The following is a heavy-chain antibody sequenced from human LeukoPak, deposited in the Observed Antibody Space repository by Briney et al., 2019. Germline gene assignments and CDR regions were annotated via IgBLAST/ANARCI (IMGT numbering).Heavy chain of an antibody. V-gene: IGHV4-39*01. Sequence: KPSETLSLTCTVSGGSISSSSYYWGWIRQPPGKGLEWIGSIHYSGSTYYNPSLKSRVTISVDTSKNQFSLKLSSVTAADTAVYYCARPGYCSGGSCYYPLVYWGQGTLVTVSS. CDR1: GGSISSSSYY. D-gene: IGHD2-15*01. CDR3: ARPGYCSGGSCYYPLVY. J-gene: IGHJ4*02. CDR2: IHYSGST.